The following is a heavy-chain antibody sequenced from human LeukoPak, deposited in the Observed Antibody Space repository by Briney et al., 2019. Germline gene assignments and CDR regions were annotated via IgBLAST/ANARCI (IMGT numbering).Heavy chain of an antibody. J-gene: IGHJ4*02. V-gene: IGHV3-21*01. Sequence: GGSLRLSCAASGFTFSSYSVNWVRHAPGKALEGVSSISSSSSYIFYADSVKGRFTISRDNAKNSLYLQMNSLRAEDTAVYYCARDLKGGYFDWSPWGQGTLVTVSS. CDR3: ARDLKGGYFDWSP. D-gene: IGHD3-9*01. CDR2: ISSSSSYI. CDR1: GFTFSSYS.